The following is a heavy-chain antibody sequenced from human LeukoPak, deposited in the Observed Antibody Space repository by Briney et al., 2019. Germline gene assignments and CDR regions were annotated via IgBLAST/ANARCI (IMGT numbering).Heavy chain of an antibody. CDR3: AKGVLPTGFDY. D-gene: IGHD3-10*01. Sequence: PGGSLRLSCAASGFTFSSYWMSWFRRAPGKGLEGGANIKQDGSEKYYVDSVKGRFTISRDNSKNTMYLQMNSLRAEDTAVYYCAKGVLPTGFDYWGQGTLVTVSS. CDR1: GFTFSSYW. CDR2: IKQDGSEK. V-gene: IGHV3-7*03. J-gene: IGHJ4*02.